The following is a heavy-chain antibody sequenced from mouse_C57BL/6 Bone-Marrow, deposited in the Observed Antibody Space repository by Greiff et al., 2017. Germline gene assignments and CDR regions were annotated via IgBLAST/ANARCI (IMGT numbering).Heavy chain of an antibody. CDR1: GFNIKDDY. CDR2: IDPENGDT. J-gene: IGHJ3*01. Sequence: VQLQQSGAELVRPGASVKLSCTASGFNIKDDYMHWVKQRPEQGLEWIGWIDPENGDTEYASKFQGKATITADTSSNTAYLQLSSLTSEDTAVYYCTVFYYGSMWFAYWGQGTRVTVSA. CDR3: TVFYYGSMWFAY. V-gene: IGHV14-4*01. D-gene: IGHD1-1*01.